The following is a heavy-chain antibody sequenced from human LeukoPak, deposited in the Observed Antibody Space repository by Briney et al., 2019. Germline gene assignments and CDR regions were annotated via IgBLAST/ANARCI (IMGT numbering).Heavy chain of an antibody. Sequence: TSGTLSLTCAVSGGSISSSNWWSWVRQPPGKGLEWIGEIYHSGSTNYNPSLKSRVTISVDKSKNQFPLKLSSVTAADTAVYYCARDNGMVRGVINYWGQGTLVTVSS. J-gene: IGHJ4*02. CDR2: IYHSGST. CDR1: GGSISSSNW. V-gene: IGHV4-4*02. D-gene: IGHD3-10*01. CDR3: ARDNGMVRGVINY.